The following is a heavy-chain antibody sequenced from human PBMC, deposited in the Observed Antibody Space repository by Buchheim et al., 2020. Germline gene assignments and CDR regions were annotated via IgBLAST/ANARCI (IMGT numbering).Heavy chain of an antibody. V-gene: IGHV4-34*01. CDR2: INHSGST. Sequence: QVQLQQWGAGLLKPSETLSLTCAVYGGSFSGYYCSWIRQPPGKGLEWIGEINHSGSTNYNPSLKSRVTISVDTSKNQFSLKLSSVTAADTAVYYCARVGREPTREFDYWGQGTL. J-gene: IGHJ4*02. CDR1: GGSFSGYY. CDR3: ARVGREPTREFDY. D-gene: IGHD1-26*01.